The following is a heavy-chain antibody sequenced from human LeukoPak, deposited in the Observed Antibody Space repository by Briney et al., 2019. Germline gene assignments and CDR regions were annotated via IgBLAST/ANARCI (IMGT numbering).Heavy chain of an antibody. CDR3: ARQEYCSGGSCYTWFDP. J-gene: IGHJ5*02. Sequence: GESLKISCKGSGYTFTSYWIAWVRQMPGKGLEWMGIIYPADSDIRYSPSFQGQVTISADKSISTAYLQWSGLKASDTATYYCARQEYCSGGSCYTWFDPWGQGTLVTVSS. D-gene: IGHD2-15*01. V-gene: IGHV5-51*01. CDR2: IYPADSDI. CDR1: GYTFTSYW.